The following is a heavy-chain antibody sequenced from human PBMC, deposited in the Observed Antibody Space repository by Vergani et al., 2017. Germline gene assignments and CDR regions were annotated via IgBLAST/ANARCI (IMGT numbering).Heavy chain of an antibody. D-gene: IGHD3-3*01. J-gene: IGHJ5*02. CDR1: RFDFSDYY. CDR2: IINSGNTI. V-gene: IGHV3-11*04. CDR3: ASGSSGFFTLTSPNWFDP. Sequence: QGQLVESGGGLVKPGGSLRLSCAASRFDFSDYYMRWIRQAPGKGLEWISYIINSGNTINYADSVKGRFIVSRDNAKKSLYLRMNSLRVEDTAVYYCASGSSGFFTLTSPNWFDPWGQGTLVTVS.